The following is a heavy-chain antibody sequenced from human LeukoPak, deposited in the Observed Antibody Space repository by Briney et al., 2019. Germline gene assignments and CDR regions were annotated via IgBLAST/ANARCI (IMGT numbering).Heavy chain of an antibody. Sequence: GGSLRLSCAASGFTVSSNYISWVRQAPGKGLEWVSVIYSGGSTYYADSVKGRFTISRDDSKNTLYLQMNSLRAEDTAVYYCARVPGSGTGYYFDYWGQGTLVTVSS. J-gene: IGHJ4*02. D-gene: IGHD3-10*01. CDR1: GFTVSSNY. CDR2: IYSGGST. CDR3: ARVPGSGTGYYFDY. V-gene: IGHV3-66*01.